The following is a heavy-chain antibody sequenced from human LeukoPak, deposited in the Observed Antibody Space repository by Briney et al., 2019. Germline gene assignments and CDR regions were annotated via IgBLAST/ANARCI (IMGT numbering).Heavy chain of an antibody. CDR2: IYYTGTT. Sequence: SETLSLTCNVSGGSISSTSYYWGWIRQPPGKGLEWLGNIYYTGTTYYNPSLKSRVTISVDTSNNQFSLKLSSVTAADTAVYYCARADYGHRSDYWGQGTLVTVSS. V-gene: IGHV4-39*07. J-gene: IGHJ4*02. CDR3: ARADYGHRSDY. CDR1: GGSISSTSYY. D-gene: IGHD4-17*01.